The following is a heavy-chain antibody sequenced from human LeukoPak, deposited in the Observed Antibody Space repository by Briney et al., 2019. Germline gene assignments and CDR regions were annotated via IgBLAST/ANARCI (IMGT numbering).Heavy chain of an antibody. Sequence: PSETLSLTCTVSGGSISSGGYYWSWIRQPPGKGLEWIGYIYHSGSTYYNPSLKSRVTISVDRSKNQFSLKLSSVTAADTAVYYCAILANGDAFDIWGQGTMVTVSS. CDR2: IYHSGST. D-gene: IGHD4/OR15-4a*01. V-gene: IGHV4-30-2*01. CDR1: GGSISSGGYY. J-gene: IGHJ3*02. CDR3: AILANGDAFDI.